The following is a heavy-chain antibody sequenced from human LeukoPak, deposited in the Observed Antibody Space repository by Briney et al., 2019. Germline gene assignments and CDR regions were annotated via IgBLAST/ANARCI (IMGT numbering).Heavy chain of an antibody. CDR3: AKTGYYYDSSGKFHFDY. D-gene: IGHD3-22*01. CDR1: GFSFISHA. V-gene: IGHV3-23*01. CDR2: ISGSGGST. Sequence: PGGSLRLTCTPSGFSFISHAMSWVRQAPGKGLEWVSTISGSGGSTYYADSVKGRFTISRDNSKNTLSLQMDSLRAEDTAVYYCAKTGYYYDSSGKFHFDYWGQGTLVTVSS. J-gene: IGHJ4*02.